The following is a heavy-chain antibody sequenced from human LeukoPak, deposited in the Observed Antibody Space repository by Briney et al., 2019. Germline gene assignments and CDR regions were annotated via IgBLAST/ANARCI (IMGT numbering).Heavy chain of an antibody. CDR2: ISGSGGCT. CDR1: GFTFSSYA. V-gene: IGHV3-23*01. CDR3: ARERYCSGGSCYYAFDI. Sequence: GGSLRLSCAASGFTFSSYAMSWVRQAPGKGLEWVSAISGSGGCTYYADSVKGRFTISRDNSKSTLYLQMNSLRAEDTAVYYCARERYCSGGSCYYAFDIWGQGTMVTVSS. D-gene: IGHD2-15*01. J-gene: IGHJ3*02.